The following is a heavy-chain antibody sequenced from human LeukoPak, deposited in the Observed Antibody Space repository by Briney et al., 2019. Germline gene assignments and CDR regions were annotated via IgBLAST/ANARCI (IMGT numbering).Heavy chain of an antibody. J-gene: IGHJ4*02. D-gene: IGHD4-23*01. Sequence: GGSLRLSCAASGFTFSSYWMAWVRQAPGKGLEWVANIKMDGSEKYYVDSVKGRFTISRDNAKNSLYLQKNSLRAEDTAVFYCARNFYGGHFDYWGQGALVTVSS. CDR3: ARNFYGGHFDY. CDR2: IKMDGSEK. V-gene: IGHV3-7*01. CDR1: GFTFSSYW.